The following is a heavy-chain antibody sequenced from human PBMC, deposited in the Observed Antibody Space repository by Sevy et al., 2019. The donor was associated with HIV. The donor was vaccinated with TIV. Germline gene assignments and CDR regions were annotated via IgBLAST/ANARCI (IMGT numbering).Heavy chain of an antibody. Sequence: GGSLRLSCAGSGFSFSSYWMSWVRQAPGKGLEWVANIKQDGSEKDYVDSVKGRFTISRDNAKNSLYLQMNSLRVEDTAVYYCARDLPPSATTVAHFDYWGRGTLVTVSS. CDR2: IKQDGSEK. CDR1: GFSFSSYW. D-gene: IGHD4-17*01. CDR3: ARDLPPSATTVAHFDY. J-gene: IGHJ4*02. V-gene: IGHV3-7*01.